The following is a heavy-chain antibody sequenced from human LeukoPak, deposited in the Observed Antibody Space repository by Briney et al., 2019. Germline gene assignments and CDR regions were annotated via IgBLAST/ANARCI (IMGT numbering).Heavy chain of an antibody. CDR2: IIPILGIA. CDR3: AGKYSSSSSLDY. V-gene: IGHV1-69*04. D-gene: IGHD6-6*01. Sequence: SVKVSCKASGGTFSSYAISWVRQAPGQRLEWMGRIIPILGIANYAQKFQGRVTITADKSTSTAYMELSSLRSEDTAVYYCAGKYSSSSSLDYWGQGTLVTVSS. CDR1: GGTFSSYA. J-gene: IGHJ4*02.